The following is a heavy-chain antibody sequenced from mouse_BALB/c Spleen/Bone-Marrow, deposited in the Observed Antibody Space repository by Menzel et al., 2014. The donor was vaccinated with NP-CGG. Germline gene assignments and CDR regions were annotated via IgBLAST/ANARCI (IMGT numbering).Heavy chain of an antibody. D-gene: IGHD1-1*01. CDR2: ISSGSSTI. J-gene: IGHJ4*01. V-gene: IGHV5-17*02. Sequence: EVQVVESGGGLVQPGGSRKLSCAASGFTFSSFGIHWVRQAPEKGLEWVAYISSGSSTIYYADTVKGRFAISRDNPKNTLFLQVTSLRSEDTAMYYCARGNYGFSFYYAMDYWGQGTSVTVSS. CDR1: GFTFSSFG. CDR3: ARGNYGFSFYYAMDY.